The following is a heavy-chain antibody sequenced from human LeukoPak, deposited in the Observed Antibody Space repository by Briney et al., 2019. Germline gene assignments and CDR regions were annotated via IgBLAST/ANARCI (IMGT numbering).Heavy chain of an antibody. J-gene: IGHJ6*03. CDR2: IYSSGNT. V-gene: IGHV4-4*07. D-gene: IGHD6-13*01. CDR3: ARDALSSWYEGDYYYYMDV. Sequence: PSETLSLTCTVSGGSISSYYWSWIRQPAGKGLEWIGRIYSSGNTDYNPSLKSRVTMSVDTSKNQFSLKLSSVTAADTAVYYCARDALSSWYEGDYYYYMDVWGKGTTVTVSS. CDR1: GGSISSYY.